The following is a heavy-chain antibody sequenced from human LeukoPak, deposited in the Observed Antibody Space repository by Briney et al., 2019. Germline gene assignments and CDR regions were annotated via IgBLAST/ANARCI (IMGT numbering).Heavy chain of an antibody. CDR3: ARGDIVVVPAAIPSDY. CDR2: ISSTSSYI. CDR1: RFTFSSYS. J-gene: IGHJ4*02. V-gene: IGHV3-21*01. D-gene: IGHD2-2*01. Sequence: GGSLRLTCAGSRFTFSSYSMNWVRQAPGKGLEWVSSISSTSSYICYADSVKGRFTISRDNAKNSLYLQMNSLRAEDTAVYYCARGDIVVVPAAIPSDYWGQGTLVTVSS.